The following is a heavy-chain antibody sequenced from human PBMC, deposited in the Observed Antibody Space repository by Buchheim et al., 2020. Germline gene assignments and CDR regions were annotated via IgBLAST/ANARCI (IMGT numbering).Heavy chain of an antibody. CDR3: AKGNILVVPAVRLDY. CDR2: ISFDGSNK. J-gene: IGHJ4*02. Sequence: QVQLVESGGGVVQPGRSLRLSCAASGFAFSTYGMHWVRQAPGKGLEWVAVISFDGSNKYYAASVKGRFTISSDNSKNTVYLQMNSLRAEDTAVYYCAKGNILVVPAVRLDYWGQGTL. CDR1: GFAFSTYG. V-gene: IGHV3-30*18. D-gene: IGHD2-2*01.